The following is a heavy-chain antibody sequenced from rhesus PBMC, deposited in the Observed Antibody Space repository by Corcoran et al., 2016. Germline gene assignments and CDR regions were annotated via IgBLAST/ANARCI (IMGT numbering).Heavy chain of an antibody. CDR1: GGSISDDYY. D-gene: IGHD3-28*01. V-gene: IGHV4-106*01. CDR3: ASGGYYDRGYRYYFDY. J-gene: IGHJ4*01. CDR2: IYGSGGGT. Sequence: QVQLQESGPGLVKPSETLSLTCAVSGGSISDDYYWSWIRQPPGKGLEWIVYIYGSGGGTNFNPSLKNRVTSSIGTSKNQFSLKLSSGTSADTAVYYCASGGYYDRGYRYYFDYWGQGVLVTVSS.